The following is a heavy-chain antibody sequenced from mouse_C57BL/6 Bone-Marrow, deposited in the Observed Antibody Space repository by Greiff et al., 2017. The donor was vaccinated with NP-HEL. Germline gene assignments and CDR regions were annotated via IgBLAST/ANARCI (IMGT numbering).Heavy chain of an antibody. CDR1: GFTFSSYA. CDR3: TREDYGSCFDY. D-gene: IGHD1-1*01. J-gene: IGHJ2*01. Sequence: EVMLVESGEGLVKPGGSLKLSCAASGFTFSSYAMSWVRQTPEKRLEWVAYISSGGDYIYYADTVKGRFTISRDNARNTLYLQMSSLKSEDTAMYYCTREDYGSCFDYWGQGTTLTVSS. V-gene: IGHV5-9-1*02. CDR2: ISSGGDYI.